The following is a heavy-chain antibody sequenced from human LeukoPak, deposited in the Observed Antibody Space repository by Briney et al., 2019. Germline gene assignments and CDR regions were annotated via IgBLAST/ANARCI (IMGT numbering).Heavy chain of an antibody. Sequence: SETLSLTCTVSGGSISSYYWSWIRQPPGKGLEWIGYIYYSGSTNYNPSLKSRVTISVDTSKNQFSLKLSSVTAADTAVYYCARANGPTGDGDSWFDPWGQGTLVTVSS. J-gene: IGHJ5*02. V-gene: IGHV4-59*01. D-gene: IGHD1-1*01. CDR3: ARANGPTGDGDSWFDP. CDR2: IYYSGST. CDR1: GGSISSYY.